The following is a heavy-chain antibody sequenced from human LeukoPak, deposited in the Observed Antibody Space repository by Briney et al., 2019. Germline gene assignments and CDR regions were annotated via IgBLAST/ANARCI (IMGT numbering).Heavy chain of an antibody. CDR1: GYTFTGYY. CDR2: INPNSGDT. V-gene: IGHV1-2*02. J-gene: IGHJ4*02. CDR3: ARGFKYYYDSSGYYPDY. Sequence: GASVKVSCKASGYTFTGYYVHWVRQAPGQGLEWMGWINPNSGDTDYAQKFQGRVTMTRDTSITTAYMELSRLRSDDAAVYYCARGFKYYYDSSGYYPDYWSQGTLVTVSS. D-gene: IGHD3-22*01.